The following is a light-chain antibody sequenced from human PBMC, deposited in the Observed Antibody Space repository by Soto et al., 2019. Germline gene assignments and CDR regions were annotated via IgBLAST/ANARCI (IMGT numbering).Light chain of an antibody. CDR1: QSISSW. CDR2: KAS. J-gene: IGKJ1*01. V-gene: IGKV1-5*03. Sequence: DIQMTQSPSTLSASVGDRVTITCRASQSISSWLAWYQQKPGQAPKLLIYKASSLESGVPSRLSGSGSGTEFTLTIRSLQPDDFATYYCQQYNSYSTFGQGTKVDIK. CDR3: QQYNSYST.